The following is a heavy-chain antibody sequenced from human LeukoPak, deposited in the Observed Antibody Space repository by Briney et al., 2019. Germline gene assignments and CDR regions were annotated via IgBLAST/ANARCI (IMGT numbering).Heavy chain of an antibody. CDR1: GYTFTGYY. CDR2: INPNSGGT. J-gene: IGHJ4*02. CDR3: ARGGGGGNYFDY. D-gene: IGHD3-16*01. Sequence: ASVKVSCKASGYTFTGYYMHWVRQAPGQGLEWMGWINPNSGGTNYAQKFQGRVTMTRDTSISTAYMELSSLRSEDTAVYYCARGGGGGNYFDYWGQGTLVTVSS. V-gene: IGHV1-2*02.